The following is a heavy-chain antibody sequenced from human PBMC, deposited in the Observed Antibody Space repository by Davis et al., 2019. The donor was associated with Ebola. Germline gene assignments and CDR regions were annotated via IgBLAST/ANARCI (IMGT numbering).Heavy chain of an antibody. CDR3: ARVPAGYYCTGGVCTDYYFDY. CDR2: INPNSGGT. J-gene: IGHJ4*02. Sequence: ASVKVSCKASGYTFTGYYMHWVRQAPGQGLEWMGWINPNSGGTNYAQKFQGWVTMTRDTSISTAYMELSRLRSDDTAVYYCARVPAGYYCTGGVCTDYYFDYWGQGTLVTVSS. V-gene: IGHV1-2*04. CDR1: GYTFTGYY. D-gene: IGHD2-8*02.